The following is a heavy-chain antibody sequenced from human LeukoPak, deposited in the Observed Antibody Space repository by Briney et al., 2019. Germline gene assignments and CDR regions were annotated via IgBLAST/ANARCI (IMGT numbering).Heavy chain of an antibody. V-gene: IGHV3-23*01. J-gene: IGHJ4*02. CDR3: AKDVGAEYYYDSSSDR. CDR1: GFTVSSNY. Sequence: PGGSLRLSCAASGFTVSSNYVSWVRQAPGKGLEWVSAISGSGGSTYYADSVKGRFTISRDNSKNTLYLQMNSLRAEDTAVYYCAKDVGAEYYYDSSSDRWGQGTLVTVSS. D-gene: IGHD3-22*01. CDR2: ISGSGGST.